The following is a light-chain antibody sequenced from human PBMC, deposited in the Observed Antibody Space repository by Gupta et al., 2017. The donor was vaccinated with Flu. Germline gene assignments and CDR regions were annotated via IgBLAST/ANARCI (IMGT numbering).Light chain of an antibody. V-gene: IGKV3-20*01. Sequence: EIVLTQSPGTLSLSPGERATLSCRDSQTLSSSFLGWYQQKPGQAPRFLIYGASNRAAGIPDRVSGSGSGTDFTLTISRLEPDDFAVYFCQQDGSSPRTFGQGTTVEIK. CDR2: GAS. J-gene: IGKJ1*01. CDR3: QQDGSSPRT. CDR1: QTLSSSF.